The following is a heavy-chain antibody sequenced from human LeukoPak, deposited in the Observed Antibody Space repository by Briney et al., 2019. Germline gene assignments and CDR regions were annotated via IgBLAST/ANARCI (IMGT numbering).Heavy chain of an antibody. D-gene: IGHD3-9*01. CDR3: ASTSGYSLMSD. J-gene: IGHJ4*02. CDR2: INYSGST. CDR1: GGSFSGYY. Sequence: PSETLSLTCAVYGGSFSGYYWSWIRQPPGKGLEWIGEINYSGSTNYNPSLKSRVTISVDTSKNQFSLKLSSVTAADTAVYYCASTSGYSLMSDWGQGTLVTVSS. V-gene: IGHV4-34*01.